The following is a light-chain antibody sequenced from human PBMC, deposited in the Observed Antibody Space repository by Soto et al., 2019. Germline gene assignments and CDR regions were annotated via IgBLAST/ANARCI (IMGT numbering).Light chain of an antibody. J-gene: IGLJ2*01. Sequence: QSVLTQPPSASGSPGQSVTISCTGTSSDIGAYNFVSWYQQHPGKAPKLMIYDITKRPSGVPDRFSGSKSGNTASLTVSGLQAEDEGDYYCTSYAGINNLVFGGGTKLTVL. CDR2: DIT. CDR3: TSYAGINNLV. V-gene: IGLV2-8*01. CDR1: SSDIGAYNF.